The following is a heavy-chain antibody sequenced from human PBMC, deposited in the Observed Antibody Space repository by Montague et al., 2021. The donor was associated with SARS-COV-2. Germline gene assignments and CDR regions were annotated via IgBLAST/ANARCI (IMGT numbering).Heavy chain of an antibody. CDR2: GSNK. Sequence: GSNKYYADSVKGRFTISRDNSKNTLYLQMNSLRAEDTAVYYCARDNYDYVWGSYRYIYWGQGTLVTVAS. V-gene: IGHV3-30*01. J-gene: IGHJ4*02. D-gene: IGHD3-16*02. CDR3: ARDNYDYVWGSYRYIY.